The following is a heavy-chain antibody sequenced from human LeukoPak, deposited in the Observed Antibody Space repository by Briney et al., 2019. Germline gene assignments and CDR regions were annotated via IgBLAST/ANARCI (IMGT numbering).Heavy chain of an antibody. CDR2: INHSGST. Sequence: KTSETLSLTCAVFGQSFVCRHWSWNPQPPGKGLEGIVEINHSGSTNYHPSLNSRVTISVDTSKNQFAQKLISVTAADTALYNCAYSSGYQQHWGQGTLVTVSS. V-gene: IGHV4-34*01. CDR1: GQSFVCRH. J-gene: IGHJ4*02. CDR3: AYSSGYQQH. D-gene: IGHD3-22*01.